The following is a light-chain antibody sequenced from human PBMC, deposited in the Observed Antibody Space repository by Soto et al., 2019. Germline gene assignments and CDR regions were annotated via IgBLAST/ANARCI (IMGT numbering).Light chain of an antibody. V-gene: IGKV3-20*01. CDR1: QSVANS. J-gene: IGKJ4*01. Sequence: EIVLTQSPGTLSLSPGERATLSCRASQSVANSLAWYQQKPGQAPRLLIHGATSWAPGIPDRFTGRWSGTDFTLTISILEPEDFAVYYCQQYGGSITFGGGTKVEIK. CDR3: QQYGGSIT. CDR2: GAT.